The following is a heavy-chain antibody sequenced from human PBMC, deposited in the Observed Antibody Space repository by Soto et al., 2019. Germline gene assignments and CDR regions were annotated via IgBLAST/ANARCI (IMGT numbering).Heavy chain of an antibody. CDR2: VNHSGST. J-gene: IGHJ5*02. CDR3: AKEVCDPNGCYGRWLDP. D-gene: IGHD2-2*01. CDR1: GGSFSGYY. V-gene: IGHV4-34*01. Sequence: SETLSLTCAVYGGSFSGYYWSWIRQPPGKGLEWIGDVNHSGSTFYNPSLESRVTISVDTSKNQFSLKLSSVTAADTAVYYCAKEVCDPNGCYGRWLDPWGQGTLVTVSS.